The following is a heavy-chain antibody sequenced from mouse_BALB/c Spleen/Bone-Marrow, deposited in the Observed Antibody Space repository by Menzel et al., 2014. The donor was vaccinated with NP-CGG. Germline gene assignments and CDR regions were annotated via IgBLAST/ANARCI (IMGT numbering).Heavy chain of an antibody. CDR1: GDSITSCY. V-gene: IGHV3-8*02. J-gene: IGHJ2*01. CDR2: ISYSGST. D-gene: IGHD2-3*01. CDR3: ATYDGYCFDY. Sequence: EVQLQQSGPSLVKPSQTLSLTCSVTGDSITSCYWNWIRKFPGNKLEYMGYISYSGSTYYNPSLKSRISITRDTSKNXYYLQLNSVTTEDTATYYCATYDGYCFDYWGQGTTLTVSS.